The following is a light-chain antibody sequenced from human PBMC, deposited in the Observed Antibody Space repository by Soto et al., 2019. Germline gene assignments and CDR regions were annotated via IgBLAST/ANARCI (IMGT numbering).Light chain of an antibody. J-gene: IGKJ4*01. Sequence: DIQMTQSPASVSASVGDRVTITCRASQGISKWLAWYQQKPGKAPNLLIYGASSLQSGVPLRFSGSGSGTDFTLTISSLQPEDFATYYCQQTNSFPLTFGGGTKVEI. CDR2: GAS. V-gene: IGKV1D-12*01. CDR3: QQTNSFPLT. CDR1: QGISKW.